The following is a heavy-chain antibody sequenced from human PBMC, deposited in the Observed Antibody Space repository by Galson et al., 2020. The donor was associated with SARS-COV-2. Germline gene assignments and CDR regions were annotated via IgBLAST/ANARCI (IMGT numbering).Heavy chain of an antibody. J-gene: IGHJ6*02. CDR3: ARNTAYETWGGPGYYYFGMDV. CDR1: GFTFRHYS. V-gene: IGHV3-21*01. CDR2: ISTSSSYI. D-gene: IGHD3-16*01. Sequence: GGSLRLSCAASGFTFRHYSMNWVRQAPGKGLEWVSSISTSSSYIYYADSVKGRFTISRDNAKNSLYLQMNSLRAEDTAVYYCARNTAYETWGGPGYYYFGMDVWGQGTTVTVSS.